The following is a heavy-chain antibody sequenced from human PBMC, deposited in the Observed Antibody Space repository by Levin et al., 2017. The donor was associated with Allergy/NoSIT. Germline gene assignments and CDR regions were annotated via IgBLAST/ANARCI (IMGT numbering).Heavy chain of an antibody. D-gene: IGHD5-24*01. CDR2: IYTSGST. Sequence: SETLSLTCTVSGGSISSGSYYWSWIRQPAGKGLEWIGRIYTSGSTNYNPSLKSRVTISVDTSKNQFSLKLSSVTAADTAVYYCAREMATILFDYWGQGTLVTVSS. CDR1: GGSISSGSYY. V-gene: IGHV4-61*02. J-gene: IGHJ4*02. CDR3: AREMATILFDY.